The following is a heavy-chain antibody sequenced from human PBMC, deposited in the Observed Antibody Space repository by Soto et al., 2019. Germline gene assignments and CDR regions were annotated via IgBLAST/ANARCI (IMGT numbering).Heavy chain of an antibody. J-gene: IGHJ3*02. CDR3: ARDPGALYDYIWGSFPIRAFDI. Sequence: EVQLVESGGGLVQPGGSLRLSCAASGFTFSSYWMSWVRQAPGKGLEWVANIKQDGSEKYYVDSVKGRFTISRDNAKNSLYLQMNSLRAEDTAVYYCARDPGALYDYIWGSFPIRAFDIWGQGTMVTVSS. CDR2: IKQDGSEK. D-gene: IGHD3-16*01. CDR1: GFTFSSYW. V-gene: IGHV3-7*01.